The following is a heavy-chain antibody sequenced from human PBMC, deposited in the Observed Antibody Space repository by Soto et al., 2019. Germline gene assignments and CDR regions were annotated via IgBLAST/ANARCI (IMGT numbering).Heavy chain of an antibody. CDR3: AKSNRGAYDTPDF. V-gene: IGHV3-30*18. Sequence: QVQLVESGGGVVQPGRSLRLSCAASGFSLNDYGMHWVRQPPGKGLEWVADISYDGRNKYYTDSVRGRFTISRDISKGTLYLQMNSLRPEDTAVYYCAKSNRGAYDTPDFWGQGTLVTVSP. CDR2: ISYDGRNK. D-gene: IGHD3-22*01. J-gene: IGHJ4*02. CDR1: GFSLNDYG.